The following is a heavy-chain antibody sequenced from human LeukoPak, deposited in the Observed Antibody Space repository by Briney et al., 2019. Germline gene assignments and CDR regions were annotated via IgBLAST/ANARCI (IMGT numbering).Heavy chain of an antibody. CDR3: ARDGLTIFGVVIIRNYGMDV. J-gene: IGHJ6*02. CDR1: GFTFSSYW. CDR2: IKQDGSEK. D-gene: IGHD3-3*01. V-gene: IGHV3-7*03. Sequence: GGSLRLSCAASGFTFSSYWMSWVRQAPGKGLEWVANIKQDGSEKYYVDSVKGRFTISRDNAKNSLYLQMNSLRAEDTAVYYCARDGLTIFGVVIIRNYGMDVWGQGTTVTVSS.